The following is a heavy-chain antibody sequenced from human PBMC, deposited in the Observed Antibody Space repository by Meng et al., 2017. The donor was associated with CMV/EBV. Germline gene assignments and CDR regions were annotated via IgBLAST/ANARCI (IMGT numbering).Heavy chain of an antibody. D-gene: IGHD3-10*01. V-gene: IGHV3-33*06. CDR2: IWYDGSNK. Sequence: GGSLRLSCAASGFTFSSYGMHWVRQAPGKGLEWVAVIWYDGSNKYHADSVKGRFTISRDNSKNTLYLQMNSLRAEDTAVYYCAKDRVDMDYYGSGSYMGIYGMDVWGQGTTVTVSS. CDR3: AKDRVDMDYYGSGSYMGIYGMDV. CDR1: GFTFSSYG. J-gene: IGHJ6*02.